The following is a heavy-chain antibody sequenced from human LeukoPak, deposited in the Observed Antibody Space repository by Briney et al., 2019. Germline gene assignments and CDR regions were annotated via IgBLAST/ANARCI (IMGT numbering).Heavy chain of an antibody. CDR2: INHSGST. V-gene: IGHV4-34*01. Sequence: QSSETLSLTCAVYGGSFSGYYWSWTRQPPGKGLEWIGEINHSGSTNYDPSLKSRVTISVDTSKNQFSLKLSSVTAADTAVYYCAIWGNYDFWSGYHTDDYWGQGTLVTISS. J-gene: IGHJ4*02. CDR1: GGSFSGYY. D-gene: IGHD3-3*01. CDR3: AIWGNYDFWSGYHTDDY.